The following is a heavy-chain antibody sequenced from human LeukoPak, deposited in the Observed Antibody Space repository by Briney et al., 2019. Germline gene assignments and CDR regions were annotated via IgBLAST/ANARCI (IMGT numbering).Heavy chain of an antibody. D-gene: IGHD4-23*01. V-gene: IGHV1-18*01. CDR2: ISAYNGNT. Sequence: GASVKVSCKASGHTFTTYGISWVRQAPGQGLEWMGWISAYNGNTNYAQMLQGRVTMTTDTSTSTAYMELRSLRSDDTAVYYCARQTNADYGGSIPYAFDIWGQGTMVTVSS. J-gene: IGHJ3*02. CDR3: ARQTNADYGGSIPYAFDI. CDR1: GHTFTTYG.